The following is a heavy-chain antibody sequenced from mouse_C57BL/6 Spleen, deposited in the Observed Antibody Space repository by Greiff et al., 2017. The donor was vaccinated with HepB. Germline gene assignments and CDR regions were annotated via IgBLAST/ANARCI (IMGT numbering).Heavy chain of an antibody. CDR3: SRYWGDWYFDV. V-gene: IGHV7-3*01. J-gene: IGHJ1*03. CDR2: IRNKANGYTT. Sequence: EVKVVDSGGGLVQPGGSLSLSCAASGFTFTDYYMSWVRQPPGKALEWLGFIRNKANGYTTEYSASVKGRFTISRDNSQSILYLQMNALRAEDSATYYCSRYWGDWYFDVWGTGTTVTVSS. CDR1: GFTFTDYY.